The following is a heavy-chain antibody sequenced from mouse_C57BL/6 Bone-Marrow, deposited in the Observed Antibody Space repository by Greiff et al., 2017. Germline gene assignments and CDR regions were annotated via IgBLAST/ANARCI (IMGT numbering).Heavy chain of an antibody. D-gene: IGHD1-1*01. V-gene: IGHV5-9*01. CDR1: GFTFSSYT. Sequence: EVKLVESGGGLVKPGGSLKLSCAASGFTFSSYTMSWVRQTPEKRLQWVAAISGGGGNTSSPDSVKGRFTISRDNDKTILYLQMSSLRSEDKALYYCSRQVTTVLATKYFDVWGTGTTVTVSS. J-gene: IGHJ1*03. CDR2: ISGGGGNT. CDR3: SRQVTTVLATKYFDV.